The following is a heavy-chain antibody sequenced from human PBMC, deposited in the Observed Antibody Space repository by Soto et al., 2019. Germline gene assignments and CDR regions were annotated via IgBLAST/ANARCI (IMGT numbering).Heavy chain of an antibody. CDR1: GGSISSYY. CDR2: IYYSGST. Sequence: SQTLPLTCTVSGGSISSYYWSWNRQPPGKGLEWIGYIYYSGSTNYNPSLKSRVTISVDTSKNQFSLKLSSVTAADTAVYYCAREGYCSGGSCWKWFDPWGQGTLVTVS. V-gene: IGHV4-59*01. CDR3: AREGYCSGGSCWKWFDP. D-gene: IGHD2-15*01. J-gene: IGHJ5*02.